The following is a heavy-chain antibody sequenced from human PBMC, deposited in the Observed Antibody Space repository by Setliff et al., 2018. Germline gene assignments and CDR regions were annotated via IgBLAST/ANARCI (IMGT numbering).Heavy chain of an antibody. J-gene: IGHJ4*02. CDR3: ARVVGATFDY. CDR1: GGSISSHY. Sequence: PSETLSLTCTVSGGSISSHYWSWIRQPPGKGLEWIGYIYYSGSTNYNPSLESRVTISVDTSKNQFSLKLSSVTAADTAVYYCARVVGATFDYWGQGTLVTVSS. V-gene: IGHV4-59*11. CDR2: IYYSGST. D-gene: IGHD1-26*01.